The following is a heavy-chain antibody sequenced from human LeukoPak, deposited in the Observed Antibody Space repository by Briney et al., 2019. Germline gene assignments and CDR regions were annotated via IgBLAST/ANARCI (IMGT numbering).Heavy chain of an antibody. CDR2: VNTNTGNP. V-gene: IGHV7-4-1*02. D-gene: IGHD3-22*01. CDR3: ASNAVDDSSGYCVRARPYYYYYMDV. CDR1: GYTFTSYA. J-gene: IGHJ6*03. Sequence: ASVKVSCKASGYTFTSYAMSWVRQAPGPGLERMGWVNTNTGNPTYAHGSTGRFVFSLDTSVSTAYLQISSLKAEDTAVYYCASNAVDDSSGYCVRARPYYYYYMDVWGKGTTVTVSS.